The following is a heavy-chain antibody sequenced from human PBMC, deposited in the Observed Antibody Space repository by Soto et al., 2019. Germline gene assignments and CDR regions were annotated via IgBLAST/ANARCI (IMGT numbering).Heavy chain of an antibody. V-gene: IGHV3-23*01. D-gene: IGHD2-2*01. CDR2: ILVGGST. CDR1: GFICSSYD. Sequence: LRLSCAASGFICSSYDMSWVRQAPGKGLEWVSTILVGGSTHYEDSVTGRFTISRDTSKNTVFLQMNSLTAGDTAMYYCAKDPDIVVEDIWGQGTMVTVSS. CDR3: AKDPDIVVEDI. J-gene: IGHJ3*02.